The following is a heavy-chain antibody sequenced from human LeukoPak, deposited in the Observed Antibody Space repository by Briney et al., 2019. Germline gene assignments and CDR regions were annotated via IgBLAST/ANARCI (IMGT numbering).Heavy chain of an antibody. CDR3: ARGISVAIFGGTGNWFDP. V-gene: IGHV1-8*01. CDR2: MNPNSGNT. Sequence: ASVKVSCKASGYTFTSYDINWVRQATGQGLEWMGWMNPNSGNTGYAQKFQGRVTITADESTSTAYMELSSLRSEDTAVYYCARGISVAIFGGTGNWFDPWGQGTLVTVSS. J-gene: IGHJ5*02. D-gene: IGHD3-3*01. CDR1: GYTFTSYD.